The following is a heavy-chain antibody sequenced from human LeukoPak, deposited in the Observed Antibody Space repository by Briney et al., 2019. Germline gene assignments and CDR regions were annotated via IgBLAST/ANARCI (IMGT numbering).Heavy chain of an antibody. CDR2: INPSGGST. V-gene: IGHV1-46*01. Sequence: ASVKVSCKASGYTFTSYYMHWVRQAPGQGLEWMGIINPSGGSTSYAQKFQGRVAMTRDTSTSTVYMELSSLRSEDTAVYYCARDQYCSSTSCYSWFDPWGQGTLVTVSS. CDR3: ARDQYCSSTSCYSWFDP. D-gene: IGHD2-2*01. CDR1: GYTFTSYY. J-gene: IGHJ5*02.